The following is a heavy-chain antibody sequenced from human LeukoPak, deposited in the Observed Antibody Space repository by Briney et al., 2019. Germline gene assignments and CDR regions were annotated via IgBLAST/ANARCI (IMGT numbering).Heavy chain of an antibody. Sequence: SETLSLTCTISGGSVSSGYYWGWIRQPPGKGLEWIGSIYHSGSTYYNPSLKSRVTISVDTSKNQFSLKLSSVTAADTAVYYCARPGYYYDSSGYSDNWFDPWGQGTLVTVSS. CDR2: IYHSGST. CDR1: GGSVSSGYY. V-gene: IGHV4-38-2*02. CDR3: ARPGYYYDSSGYSDNWFDP. J-gene: IGHJ5*02. D-gene: IGHD3-22*01.